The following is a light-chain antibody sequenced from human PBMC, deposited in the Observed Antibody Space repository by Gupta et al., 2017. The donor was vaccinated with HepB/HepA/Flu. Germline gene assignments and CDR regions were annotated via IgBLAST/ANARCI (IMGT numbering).Light chain of an antibody. CDR1: SSNMGSNY. J-gene: IGLJ2*01. Sequence: QSVLPPPPSASGTPGQRVTISCSGSSSNMGSNYVYWSPQLPGTAPKILIFRNSQRASGVPDRFSVSKSGTSASLAISGLRSEDEADYYCAAWDDSLSGVVFGGGTKLTVL. CDR2: RNS. CDR3: AAWDDSLSGVV. V-gene: IGLV1-47*01.